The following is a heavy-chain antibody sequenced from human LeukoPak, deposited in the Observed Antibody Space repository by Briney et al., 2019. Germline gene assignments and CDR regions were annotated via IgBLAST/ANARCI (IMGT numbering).Heavy chain of an antibody. Sequence: PSETLSLTCTVSGGSISSSSYYWGWIRQPPGKGLEWIGSIYYSGSTYYNPSLKSRVTISVDTSKNQFSLKLSSVTAADTAVYYCARTAYYYYGSGSYWGQGTLVTVSS. D-gene: IGHD3-10*01. V-gene: IGHV4-39*01. CDR2: IYYSGST. CDR1: GGSISSSSYY. J-gene: IGHJ4*02. CDR3: ARTAYYYYGSGSY.